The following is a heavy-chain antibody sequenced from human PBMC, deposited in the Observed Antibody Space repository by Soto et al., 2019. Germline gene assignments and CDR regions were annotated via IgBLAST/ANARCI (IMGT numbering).Heavy chain of an antibody. Sequence: EVQLLESGGGLVQPGGSLRLSCAASGFTFSSYAMSWVRQAPGKGLEWVSAISGSGGSTYYADSVKGRFTISRDNSKNTLYLQMNXLRAXXXXXXXCARRSSGWYFDYWGQGTLVTVSS. CDR1: GFTFSSYA. V-gene: IGHV3-23*01. J-gene: IGHJ4*02. CDR2: ISGSGGST. CDR3: ARRSSGWYFDY. D-gene: IGHD6-19*01.